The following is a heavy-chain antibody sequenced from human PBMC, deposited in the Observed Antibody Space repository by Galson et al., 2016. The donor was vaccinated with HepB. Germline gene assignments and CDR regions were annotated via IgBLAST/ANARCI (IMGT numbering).Heavy chain of an antibody. V-gene: IGHV1-3*01. CDR3: ARGPTFKTWELVGDY. CDR2: INAGYGNT. J-gene: IGHJ4*02. CDR1: GYTFTNYG. D-gene: IGHD1-26*01. Sequence: SVKVSCKASGYTFTNYGMHWVRQAPGQRLQWMGWINAGYGNTKYSEKFQGRVTITRDTSASTAYMELSSLRFEDTAVYYCARGPTFKTWELVGDYWGQGTLVTVSS.